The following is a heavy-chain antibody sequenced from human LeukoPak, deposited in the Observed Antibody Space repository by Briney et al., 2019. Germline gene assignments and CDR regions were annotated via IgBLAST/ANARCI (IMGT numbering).Heavy chain of an antibody. CDR3: ARYSGSYSGRYGFDY. V-gene: IGHV2-70*11. CDR2: IDWDDDK. J-gene: IGHJ4*02. CDR1: GFSLSTSGMC. Sequence: SGPTLVNPTQTLTLTCTFSGFSLSTSGMCVSWIRQPPGKALEWLARIDWDDDKYYSTSLKTRLTISKDTSKNQVVLTMTNMDPVDTATYYCARYSGSYSGRYGFDYWGQGTLVTVSS. D-gene: IGHD1-26*01.